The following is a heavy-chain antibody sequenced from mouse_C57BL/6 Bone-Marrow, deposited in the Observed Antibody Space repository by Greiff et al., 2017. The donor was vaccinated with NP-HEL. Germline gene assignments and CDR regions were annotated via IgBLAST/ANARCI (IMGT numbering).Heavy chain of an antibody. V-gene: IGHV1-81*01. Sequence: QVQLKQSGAELARPGASVKLSCKASGYTFTSYGISGVKQRTGQGLEWIGEIYPRSGNTYYNEKFKSKATLTADKSSSTAYMELRSLTSEDSAVYFCAAWDFDYWGQGTTLTVSS. CDR3: AAWDFDY. D-gene: IGHD4-1*01. CDR1: GYTFTSYG. J-gene: IGHJ2*01. CDR2: IYPRSGNT.